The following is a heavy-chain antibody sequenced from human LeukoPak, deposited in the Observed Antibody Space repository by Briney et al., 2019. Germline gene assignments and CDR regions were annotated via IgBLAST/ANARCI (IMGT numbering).Heavy chain of an antibody. J-gene: IGHJ3*02. CDR3: ARDRNSGSSLDI. Sequence: ASVKVSCKASGYTFTGYYMHWVRQAPGQGLEWMGWINPNSGGTNYAQKFQGRVTTTRDTSISTAYMELSRLRSDDTAVYYCARDRNSGSSLDIWGQGTMLTVSS. CDR1: GYTFTGYY. V-gene: IGHV1-2*02. D-gene: IGHD6-6*01. CDR2: INPNSGGT.